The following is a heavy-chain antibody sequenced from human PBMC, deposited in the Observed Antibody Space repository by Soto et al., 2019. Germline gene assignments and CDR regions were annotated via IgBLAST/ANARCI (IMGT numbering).Heavy chain of an antibody. D-gene: IGHD2-15*01. Sequence: QVQLQESGPGLVKPSETLSLTCSVSGGSISSYYWSWIRQPPGKGLEWIGYIYYTGSTNSNLSLKSRATISLDTSKNQFSLRLTSVTAADTAVYYCARASGCSDGSCAFDPWSQGTLVTVSS. CDR2: IYYTGST. V-gene: IGHV4-59*01. CDR1: GGSISSYY. CDR3: ARASGCSDGSCAFDP. J-gene: IGHJ5*02.